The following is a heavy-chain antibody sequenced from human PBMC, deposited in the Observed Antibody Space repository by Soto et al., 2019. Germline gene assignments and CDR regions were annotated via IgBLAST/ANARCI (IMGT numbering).Heavy chain of an antibody. CDR2: LSYDVRNK. J-gene: IGHJ4*02. V-gene: IGHV3-30*04. Sequence: GGSLRLSCAASGFSFSTYSMHWVRQAPGKGLEWVAVLSYDVRNKFYADSVKGRFIISRDNAKSTLYLQMSSLRTEDTAVYYCARERVAGYYNVIGYWGQGTLVTVSS. CDR3: ARERVAGYYNVIGY. D-gene: IGHD3-22*01. CDR1: GFSFSTYS.